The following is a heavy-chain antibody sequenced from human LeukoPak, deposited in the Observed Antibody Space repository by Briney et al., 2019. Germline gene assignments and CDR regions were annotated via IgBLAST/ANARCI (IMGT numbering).Heavy chain of an antibody. Sequence: GGSLRLSCAASGFTFSSYAVSWVRQAPGKGLEWVSAISGSGGSTYYADSVKGRLTISRDNSKNTLYLQMNSLRAEDTAVYYCAKDLRSGEQQLVYYYYYMDVWGKGTTVTVSS. CDR1: GFTFSSYA. CDR2: ISGSGGST. CDR3: AKDLRSGEQQLVYYYYYMDV. D-gene: IGHD6-13*01. J-gene: IGHJ6*03. V-gene: IGHV3-23*01.